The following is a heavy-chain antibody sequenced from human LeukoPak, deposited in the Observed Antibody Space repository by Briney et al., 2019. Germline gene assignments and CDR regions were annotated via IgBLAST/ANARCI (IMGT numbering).Heavy chain of an antibody. CDR3: ARRGGDSSGNFDY. D-gene: IGHD3-22*01. CDR2: IYYSGGT. Sequence: SETLSLTCTVSGDSISRYYWSWIRQPPGKGLEWIGYIYYSGGTNYNPSLKSRVTISVDTSKKQFSLRLSSVTAADTAVYYCARRGGDSSGNFDYWGQGTLVTVSS. CDR1: GDSISRYY. J-gene: IGHJ4*02. V-gene: IGHV4-59*08.